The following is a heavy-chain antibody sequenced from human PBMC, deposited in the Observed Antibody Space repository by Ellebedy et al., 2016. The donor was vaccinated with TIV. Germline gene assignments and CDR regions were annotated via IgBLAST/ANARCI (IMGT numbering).Heavy chain of an antibody. D-gene: IGHD1-26*01. CDR3: ARYVGATGTFDY. CDR2: IYYSGTT. J-gene: IGHJ4*02. V-gene: IGHV4-39*07. Sequence: SETLSLTCTVSGGSISGKSDYWGWIRQPPGKGLEYIGCIYYSGTTYHNPSLRSRLTISVDTSKNQFSLKLSSVTAADTAVFYCARYVGATGTFDYWGQGTLVTVSS. CDR1: GGSISGKSDY.